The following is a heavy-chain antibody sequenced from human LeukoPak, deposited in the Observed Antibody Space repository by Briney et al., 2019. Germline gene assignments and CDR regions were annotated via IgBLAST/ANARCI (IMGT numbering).Heavy chain of an antibody. D-gene: IGHD5-24*01. CDR2: IKEGGSET. J-gene: IGHJ6*02. CDR1: GFIFKKYW. CDR3: AKGRGYMYNYYGMDV. V-gene: IGHV3-7*03. Sequence: SGGSLRLSCAASGFIFKKYWMNWVRQGPGKGLECLANIKEGGSETYYAYSVKGRFTISRDTAKNSLYLQMNSLRGEDTALYYCAKGRGYMYNYYGMDVWGQGTTVTVSS.